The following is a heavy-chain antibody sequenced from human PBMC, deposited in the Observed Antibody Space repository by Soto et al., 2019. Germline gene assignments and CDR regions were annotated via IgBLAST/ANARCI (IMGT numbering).Heavy chain of an antibody. D-gene: IGHD4-17*01. CDR2: IYHSGST. CDR3: ARGGDYGDYGYYYYYYGMDV. V-gene: IGHV4-4*02. CDR1: GGSISSSNW. J-gene: IGHJ6*02. Sequence: SETLSLTCAVSGGSISSSNWWSWVRQPPGKGLEWIGEIYHSGSTNYNPSLKSRVTISVDKSKNQFSLKLSSVTAADTAVYYCARGGDYGDYGYYYYYYGMDVWGQGTTITVSS.